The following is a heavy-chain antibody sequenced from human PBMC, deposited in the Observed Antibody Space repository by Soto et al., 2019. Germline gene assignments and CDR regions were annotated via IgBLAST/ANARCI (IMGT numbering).Heavy chain of an antibody. CDR3: ARDRWEQAPPRYYYGMDV. V-gene: IGHV3-30*04. Sequence: QPGGSLRLSCAVSGGTFNRHAINWVRQAPGKGLEWVAVISFDGKNKYYGDSVEGRFTVSREKFNNTVYLQMNSLRGEDTAVYFCARDRWEQAPPRYYYGMDVWGQGTTVTVSS. CDR1: GGTFNRHA. CDR2: ISFDGKNK. J-gene: IGHJ6*02. D-gene: IGHD1-26*01.